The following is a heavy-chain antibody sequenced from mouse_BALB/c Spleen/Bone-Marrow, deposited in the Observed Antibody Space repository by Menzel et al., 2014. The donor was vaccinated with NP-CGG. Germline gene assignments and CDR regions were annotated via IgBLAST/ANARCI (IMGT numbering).Heavy chain of an antibody. D-gene: IGHD2-3*01. Sequence: EVQLVESGGGLVQPGGSLKRSCATSGFTFSDYYMYWVRQTPEKRLEWVAYISNGGGSTYYPDTVKGRFTISRDNAKNTLYLQMSRLKSEDTAMYYCARHDGYRTWFAYWGQGTLVTVSA. J-gene: IGHJ3*01. CDR2: ISNGGGST. V-gene: IGHV5-12*02. CDR3: ARHDGYRTWFAY. CDR1: GFTFSDYY.